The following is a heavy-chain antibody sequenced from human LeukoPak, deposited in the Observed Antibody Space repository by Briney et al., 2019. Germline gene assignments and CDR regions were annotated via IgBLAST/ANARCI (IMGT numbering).Heavy chain of an antibody. Sequence: SETLSLTCTVSGGSISSSSYYWGWIRQPPGKGLEWIGSIYYSGSTYYNPSLKSRVTISVDTSKNQFSLKLSSVTAADTAVYYCARCREWLLRRVWFDPWGQGTLVTVSS. D-gene: IGHD3-3*01. CDR3: ARCREWLLRRVWFDP. V-gene: IGHV4-39*01. J-gene: IGHJ5*02. CDR1: GGSISSSSYY. CDR2: IYYSGST.